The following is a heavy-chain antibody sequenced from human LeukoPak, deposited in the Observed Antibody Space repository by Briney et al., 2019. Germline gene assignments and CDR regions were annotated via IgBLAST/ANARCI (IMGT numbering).Heavy chain of an antibody. CDR2: INPNSGGT. Sequence: GASVKVSCKASGGTFSSYAISWVRQAPGQGLEWMGRINPNSGGTNYAQKFQGRVTMTRDTSISTAYMELSRLRSDDTAVYYCATVRYNWNDGYWGQGTLVTVSS. CDR3: ATVRYNWNDGY. V-gene: IGHV1-2*06. J-gene: IGHJ4*02. D-gene: IGHD1-1*01. CDR1: GGTFSSYA.